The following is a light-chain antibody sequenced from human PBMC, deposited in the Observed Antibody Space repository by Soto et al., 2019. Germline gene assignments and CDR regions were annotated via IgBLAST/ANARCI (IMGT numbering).Light chain of an antibody. Sequence: QSAQSQPHNESGSPGLSVTISCTGTTGDIGAFNYVSWYQQRPGKAPKLIIYEVTRRPSGVPDRIFASKSDTTASLTVSGLQAEDEADDYCSSFAGTNSFGFGNGTKVTVL. J-gene: IGLJ1*01. CDR2: EVT. V-gene: IGLV2-8*01. CDR3: SSFAGTNSFG. CDR1: TGDIGAFNY.